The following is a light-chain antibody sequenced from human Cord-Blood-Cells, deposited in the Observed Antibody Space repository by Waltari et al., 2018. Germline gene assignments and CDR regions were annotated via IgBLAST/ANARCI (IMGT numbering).Light chain of an antibody. CDR2: WAS. CDR1: QSVLYSPNNRNY. Sequence: DIVLTQSPDSLALHLRERATINCKSSQSVLYSPNNRNYLAWYQQKPGQAPKLLIYWASTWESGVPDRFSGSGSGTDFTLTISSLQSEDVAVYYCQQYYSTPLTFGPGTKVEIK. CDR3: QQYYSTPLT. J-gene: IGKJ1*01. V-gene: IGKV4-1*01.